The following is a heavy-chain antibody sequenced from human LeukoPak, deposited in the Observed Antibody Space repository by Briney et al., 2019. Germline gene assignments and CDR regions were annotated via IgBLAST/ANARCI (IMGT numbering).Heavy chain of an antibody. CDR2: IYSGGST. J-gene: IGHJ4*02. D-gene: IGHD3-9*01. CDR1: GFTVSSNY. Sequence: GGSLRLSCAASGFTVSSNYMSWVRQAPGKGLEWVSVIYSGGSTYYADSVKGRFTISRDNSKNTLYLQMNSLRAEDTAAYYCAKERVDWRYFDYWGQGTLVTVSS. CDR3: AKERVDWRYFDY. V-gene: IGHV3-66*01.